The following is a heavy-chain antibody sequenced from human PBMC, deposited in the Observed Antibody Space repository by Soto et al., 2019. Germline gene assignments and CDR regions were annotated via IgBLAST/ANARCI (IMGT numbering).Heavy chain of an antibody. J-gene: IGHJ4*02. D-gene: IGHD4-17*01. CDR1: GFAFGTYT. CDR3: ARDRHYGDHAPDY. V-gene: IGHV3-21*01. CDR2: ISSGSGYI. Sequence: EVQLVESGGGLVKPGGSLRLSCAASGFAFGTYTMTWVRQAPGKGLEWVSSISSGSGYIYYIDSLKGRFTISRDNTKNSLFLRMNSLRAEDTAVYYCARDRHYGDHAPDYWGQGTLVTVSS.